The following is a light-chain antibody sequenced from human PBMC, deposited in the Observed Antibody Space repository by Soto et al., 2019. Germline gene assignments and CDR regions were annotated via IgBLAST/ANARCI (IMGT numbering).Light chain of an antibody. CDR1: QSRLDSADGNTY. CDR3: MQRREFPIT. Sequence: DVVMTQSPLSLPVTLGQPASISCRSSQSRLDSADGNTYLDWYVQKPGQSPQLLIYTLSSRASGVPDRFSGIGSRTDFTLKISRVEAEDVGVYYCMQRREFPITFGQGTRLEIK. J-gene: IGKJ5*01. V-gene: IGKV2-40*01. CDR2: TLS.